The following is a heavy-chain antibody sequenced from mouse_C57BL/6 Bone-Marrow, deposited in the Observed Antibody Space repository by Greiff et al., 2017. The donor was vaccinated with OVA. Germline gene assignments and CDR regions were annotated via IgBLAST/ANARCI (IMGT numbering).Heavy chain of an antibody. CDR1: GYSITSGYY. Sequence: EVKLMESGPGLVKPSQSLSLTCSVTGYSITSGYYWNWIRQFPGNKLEWMGYISYDGSNNYNPSLKNRISITRDTSKNQFFLKLNSVTTEDTATDYCARDDPPRCYWYFDVWGTGTTVTVSS. CDR2: ISYDGSN. J-gene: IGHJ1*03. CDR3: ARDDPPRCYWYFDV. V-gene: IGHV3-6*01.